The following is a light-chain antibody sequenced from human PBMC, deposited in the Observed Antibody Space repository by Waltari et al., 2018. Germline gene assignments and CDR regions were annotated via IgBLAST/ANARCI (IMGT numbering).Light chain of an antibody. CDR2: EVN. V-gene: IGLV2-23*02. Sequence: QSALPQPPPVSGSPGQSIASHCNRTIGGVGVYYLCSWYEQHPGKAPKLMIYEVNQRPSGVSNRFSGSKSDNTASLTISGLRTEDEADYYCCSYAGSGTWVFGVGTKLTVL. CDR3: CSYAGSGTWV. J-gene: IGLJ3*02. CDR1: IGGVGVYYL.